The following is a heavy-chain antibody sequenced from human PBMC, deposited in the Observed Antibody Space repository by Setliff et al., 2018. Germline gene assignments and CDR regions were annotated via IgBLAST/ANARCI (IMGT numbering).Heavy chain of an antibody. V-gene: IGHV4-4*07. J-gene: IGHJ5*02. CDR2: IYIGGSA. D-gene: IGHD3-16*01. CDR1: GDSMSFSY. Sequence: SETLSLTCSVSGDSMSFSYWGWIRQPAGKGLEWIGHIYIGGSANYNPSLKSRVTMSIDTSKNQFSLKLSSVTAADTAVYYCARVWGGGWFDPWSQGTLVTVSS. CDR3: ARVWGGGWFDP.